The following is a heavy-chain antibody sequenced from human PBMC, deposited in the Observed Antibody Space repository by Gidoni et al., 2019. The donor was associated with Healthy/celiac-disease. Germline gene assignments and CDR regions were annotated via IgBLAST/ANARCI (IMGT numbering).Heavy chain of an antibody. CDR2: ISGSGGST. Sequence: EVQLLESGGGLVQPGGSLRLSCAASGFTFSSYAMSWVRQAPGKGLEWVSAISGSGGSTYYADSVKGRFTISRDNSKNTLYLQMNSLRAEDTAVYYCATDLLDSSGYYYYYYGMDVWGQGTTVTVSS. CDR3: ATDLLDSSGYYYYYYGMDV. V-gene: IGHV3-23*01. D-gene: IGHD3-22*01. J-gene: IGHJ6*02. CDR1: GFTFSSYA.